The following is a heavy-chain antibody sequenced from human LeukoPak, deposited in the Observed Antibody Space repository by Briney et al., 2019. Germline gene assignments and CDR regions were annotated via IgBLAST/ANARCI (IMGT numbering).Heavy chain of an antibody. CDR3: ARESAGSYYFDY. D-gene: IGHD6-6*01. CDR2: INHSGST. V-gene: IGHV4-34*01. Sequence: SETLSLTCAVYGGSFSGYYWSWIRQPPGKGLEWIGEINHSGSTNYNPSLKSRVTISVDTSKNQFSLKLSSVTAADTAVYYCARESAGSYYFDYWGQGTLVTVSS. CDR1: GGSFSGYY. J-gene: IGHJ4*02.